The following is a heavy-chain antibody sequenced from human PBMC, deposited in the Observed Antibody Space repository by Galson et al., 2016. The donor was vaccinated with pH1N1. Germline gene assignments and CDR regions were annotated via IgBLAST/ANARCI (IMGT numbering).Heavy chain of an antibody. D-gene: IGHD4-17*01. Sequence: PALVTPTQTLTLTCSFSGFSLSTSGMCVSWIRQPPGKALEWLALIDWDDDKYYSTSLKTRLTISKDTSKNQVVLTMTNMDPVDTATYYCARFLYGDYSGYFDYWGQGTLVTVSS. J-gene: IGHJ4*02. CDR2: IDWDDDK. V-gene: IGHV2-70*01. CDR3: ARFLYGDYSGYFDY. CDR1: GFSLSTSGMC.